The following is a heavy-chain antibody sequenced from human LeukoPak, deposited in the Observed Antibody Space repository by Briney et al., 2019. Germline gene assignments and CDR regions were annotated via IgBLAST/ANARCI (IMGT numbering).Heavy chain of an antibody. Sequence: SQTLSLTCTVSGGSISSGDYYWSWIRQPPGKGLEWIGHIYYSGSTYYNPSLKSRVTISVDTSKNQFSLKLSSVTAADTAVYYCARVGLGYGYFDYWGQGTLVTVSS. CDR2: IYYSGST. J-gene: IGHJ4*02. CDR1: GGSISSGDYY. D-gene: IGHD5-18*01. CDR3: ARVGLGYGYFDY. V-gene: IGHV4-30-4*08.